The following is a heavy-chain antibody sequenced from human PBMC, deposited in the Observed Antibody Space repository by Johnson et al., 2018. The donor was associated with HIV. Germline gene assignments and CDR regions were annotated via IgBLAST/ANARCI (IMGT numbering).Heavy chain of an antibody. CDR1: QFTFSSYY. D-gene: IGHD1-26*01. V-gene: IGHV3-30*18. J-gene: IGHJ3*02. CDR2: ISYDGSNK. CDR3: AKDRGSPGIPAAFDI. Sequence: QVQLVESGGGLAQPAWSPRLSCAASQFTFSSYYMNCVRQAPGNGLEWVAVISYDGSNKYYVDSVKGRFTISSDNSKNTLFLQMNSLRADDTAVYYCAKDRGSPGIPAAFDIWGQGTMVTVSS.